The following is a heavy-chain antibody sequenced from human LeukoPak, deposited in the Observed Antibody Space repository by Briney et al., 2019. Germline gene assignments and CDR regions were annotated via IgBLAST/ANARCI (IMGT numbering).Heavy chain of an antibody. D-gene: IGHD3-22*01. Sequence: SETLSLTCTVSDGSISSYYWSWIRQPPGKGLEWIGYIYYSGSTYYNPSLKSRVTISVDRSKDQFSLKLSSVTAADTAVYYCASNYDSSGYYHFDCWGQGTLVTVSS. J-gene: IGHJ4*02. CDR3: ASNYDSSGYYHFDC. CDR2: IYYSGST. CDR1: DGSISSYY. V-gene: IGHV4-59*12.